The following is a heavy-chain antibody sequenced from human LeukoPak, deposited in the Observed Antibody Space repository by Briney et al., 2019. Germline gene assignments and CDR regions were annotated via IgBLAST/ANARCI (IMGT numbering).Heavy chain of an antibody. CDR3: AGGGDFDL. J-gene: IGHJ4*02. V-gene: IGHV7-4-1*02. CDR2: INTNTGNP. CDR1: GYTFTSYA. D-gene: IGHD2-15*01. Sequence: SSVKVSCKPSGYTFTSYALKWVRQAPGQGREGMGWINTNTGNPTYAPGLTGRLVFPLENTVRTAYLQISSQKAEGTAVYYCAGGGDFDLWGQGTLVTVSS.